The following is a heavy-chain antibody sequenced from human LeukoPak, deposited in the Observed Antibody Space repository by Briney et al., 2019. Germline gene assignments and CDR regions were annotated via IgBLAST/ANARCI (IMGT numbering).Heavy chain of an antibody. Sequence: GGSLRLSCAASGCTFSSYWMHWVRQAPGKGLVWVSRINSDGSSTSYADSVKGRFTISRDNAKNTLYLQMNSLRAEDTAVYYCARDKASGSFDYWGQGTLVTVSS. V-gene: IGHV3-74*01. D-gene: IGHD6-25*01. CDR2: INSDGSST. CDR1: GCTFSSYW. J-gene: IGHJ4*02. CDR3: ARDKASGSFDY.